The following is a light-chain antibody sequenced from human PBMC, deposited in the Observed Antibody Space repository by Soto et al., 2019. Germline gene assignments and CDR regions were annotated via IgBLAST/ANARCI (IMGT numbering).Light chain of an antibody. V-gene: IGLV2-14*01. Sequence: QSALTQPASVSGSPGQSITISCTGTSSDVGGYNYVSWYQQHPGKAPKLMIYDVSNRPSGVSNRFSGSKSGNTASLTISGLQAEDEADYYGSSYTSSSAARVFGGGTKLTVL. CDR3: SSYTSSSAARV. CDR2: DVS. CDR1: SSDVGGYNY. J-gene: IGLJ2*01.